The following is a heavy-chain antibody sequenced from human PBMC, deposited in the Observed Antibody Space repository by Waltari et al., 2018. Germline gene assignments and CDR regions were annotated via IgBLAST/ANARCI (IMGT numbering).Heavy chain of an antibody. J-gene: IGHJ4*02. D-gene: IGHD3-3*01. CDR1: GFTFSSYA. CDR2: ISGSGGST. V-gene: IGHV3-23*04. CDR3: AKAHYDFWSGYYVEFDY. Sequence: EVQLVESGGGLVQPVGSLRLSCAASGFTFSSYAMIWVRQAPGKGLEWVSAISGSGGSTYYADSVKGRFTISRDNSKNTLYLQMNSLRAEDTAVYYCAKAHYDFWSGYYVEFDYWGQGTLVTVSS.